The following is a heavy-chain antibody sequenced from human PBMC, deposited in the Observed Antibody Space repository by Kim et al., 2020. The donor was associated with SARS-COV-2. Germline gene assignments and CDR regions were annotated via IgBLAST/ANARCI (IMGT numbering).Heavy chain of an antibody. D-gene: IGHD6-13*01. Sequence: GESLKISCKGSGYSFTSYWISWVRQMPGKGLEWMGRIDPSDSYTNYSPSFQGHVTISADKSISTAYLQWSSLKASDTAMYYCARGFIAAAGLGWFDTWGQGTLVTVSS. CDR3: ARGFIAAAGLGWFDT. V-gene: IGHV5-10-1*01. J-gene: IGHJ5*02. CDR2: IDPSDSYT. CDR1: GYSFTSYW.